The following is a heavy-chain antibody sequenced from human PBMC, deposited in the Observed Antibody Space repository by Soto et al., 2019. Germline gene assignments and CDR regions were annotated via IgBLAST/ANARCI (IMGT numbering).Heavy chain of an antibody. V-gene: IGHV1-8*01. CDR3: ARADYDARSGYLLPCGY. D-gene: IGHD3-22*01. Sequence: QVQLVQSGAEVKKPGASVKVSCKASGYTFTSYDINWVRQATGQGLEWMGWMNPNSGNTGYAQKFQGRVTMTRNTSISTAYMELSSLRSEDTAGYYCARADYDARSGYLLPCGYWGQGTLVTVSS. CDR1: GYTFTSYD. J-gene: IGHJ4*02. CDR2: MNPNSGNT.